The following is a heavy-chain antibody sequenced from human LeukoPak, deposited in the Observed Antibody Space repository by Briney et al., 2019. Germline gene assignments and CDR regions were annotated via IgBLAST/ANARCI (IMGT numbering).Heavy chain of an antibody. CDR3: ARGGIAGRAVYYYYMDV. J-gene: IGHJ6*03. CDR2: ISAVGSYI. Sequence: GGCLRLACPASALTFRSYTIHWVRQAARKRLEWVSSISAVGSYIYYADSVKGRFTISRDNVEKSAYLELSGLTGQDTAIYYCARGGIAGRAVYYYYMDVWGKGTTVTVSS. V-gene: IGHV3-21*01. D-gene: IGHD6-6*01. CDR1: ALTFRSYT.